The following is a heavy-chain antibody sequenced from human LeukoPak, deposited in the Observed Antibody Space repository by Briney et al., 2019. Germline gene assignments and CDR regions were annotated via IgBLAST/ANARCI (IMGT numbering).Heavy chain of an antibody. CDR1: GGSISSGDYY. CDR3: ARVPDYYDSSDH. V-gene: IGHV4-61*08. J-gene: IGHJ4*02. D-gene: IGHD3-22*01. CDR2: IYYSGST. Sequence: SQTLSLTCTVSGGSISSGDYYWSWIRQPPGKGLEWIGYIYYSGSTNYNPSLKSRVTILVDTSKNQFTLKLSSVTAADTAVYYCARVPDYYDSSDHWGQGTLVTVSS.